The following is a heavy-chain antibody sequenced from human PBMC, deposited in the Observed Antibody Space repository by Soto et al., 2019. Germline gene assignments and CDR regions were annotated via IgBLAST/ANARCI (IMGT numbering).Heavy chain of an antibody. CDR2: IYGGGTT. Sequence: EVQLVESGGGLIQPGGSLRLSCAASGFAVSSKYMNWVRPAPGKVLEWVSVIYGGGTTYYAYSVKGRFTISRDTSKNTLYLQMNSLRAEDTAVYYCVQTTGWPGFDFWGQGTLVTVSS. CDR3: VQTTGWPGFDF. D-gene: IGHD6-19*01. CDR1: GFAVSSKY. J-gene: IGHJ4*02. V-gene: IGHV3-53*01.